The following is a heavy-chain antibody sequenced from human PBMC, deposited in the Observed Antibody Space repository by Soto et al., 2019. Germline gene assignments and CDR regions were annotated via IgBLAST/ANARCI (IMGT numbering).Heavy chain of an antibody. D-gene: IGHD2-15*01. CDR2: IWYDGSNK. V-gene: IGHV3-33*01. CDR3: ASLSTGGRDYGMDV. J-gene: IGHJ6*02. Sequence: QVQLVESGGGVVQPGRSLRLSCAASGFTFSSYGMHWVRQAPGKGLEWVAVIWYDGSNKYYADSVKGRFTISRDNSKNTLYLQMNSLRAEDTAVYYCASLSTGGRDYGMDVWGQGTTVTVSS. CDR1: GFTFSSYG.